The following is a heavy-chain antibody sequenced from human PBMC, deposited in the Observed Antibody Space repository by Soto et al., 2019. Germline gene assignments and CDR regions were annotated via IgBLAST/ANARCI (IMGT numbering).Heavy chain of an antibody. V-gene: IGHV1-69*13. CDR1: GGTFSSYA. J-gene: IGHJ4*02. CDR2: IIPIFGTA. Sequence: GASVKVSCKASGGTFSSYAISWVRQAPGQGLEWMGGIIPIFGTANYAQKFQGRVTITADESTSTAYMELSSLRSKDTAVYYCARDQGYGDFFFDYWRQGTLFTASS. D-gene: IGHD4-17*01. CDR3: ARDQGYGDFFFDY.